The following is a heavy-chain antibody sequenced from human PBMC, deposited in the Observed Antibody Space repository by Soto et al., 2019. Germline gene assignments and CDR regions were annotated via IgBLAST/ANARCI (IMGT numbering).Heavy chain of an antibody. D-gene: IGHD3-16*01. CDR3: ASQGGTGFPPDY. CDR1: GFRFSSHG. CDR2: IWYDGSDK. J-gene: IGHJ4*02. V-gene: IGHV3-33*03. Sequence: QVQLVESGGGVVQPGRSLRLSGVTSGFRFSSHGMHLVRQAPGKGLEWVAVIWYDGSDKYYGDSVKGRYTISRDNSKNTLSLQMNSLRADDTAVYYCASQGGTGFPPDYWGPGTLVTVSS.